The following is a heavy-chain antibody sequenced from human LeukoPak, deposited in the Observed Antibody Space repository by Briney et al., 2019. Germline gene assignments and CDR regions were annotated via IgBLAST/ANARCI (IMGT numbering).Heavy chain of an antibody. CDR1: GFTFSSYA. D-gene: IGHD3-3*01. CDR2: ISGSGGST. J-gene: IGHJ4*02. V-gene: IGHV3-23*01. CDR3: AKDPYYAFWSGYPPDY. Sequence: GGSLRLSCAASGFTFSSYAMSWVRQAPGKGLECVSGISGSGGSTYYADSVKGRLTISRDNSKNTLYLQMNSLRAEDTAAYYCAKDPYYAFWSGYPPDYWGQGTLVTVSS.